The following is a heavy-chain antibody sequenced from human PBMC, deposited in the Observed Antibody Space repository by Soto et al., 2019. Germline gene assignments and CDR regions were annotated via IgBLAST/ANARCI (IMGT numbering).Heavy chain of an antibody. V-gene: IGHV3-33*01. CDR2: IWFDGSKK. Sequence: QMQLVESGGGVVQPGRSLRLSCAASGFTFRSYGIHWVRQAPGKGLEWVALIWFDGSKKYYVDSVKGRFAVPRDNSKNTLYLQMNSLRVEDTAVYYCARDRLVPYGYGMDVWGQGTTVTVSS. CDR3: ARDRLVPYGYGMDV. CDR1: GFTFRSYG. D-gene: IGHD2-2*01. J-gene: IGHJ6*02.